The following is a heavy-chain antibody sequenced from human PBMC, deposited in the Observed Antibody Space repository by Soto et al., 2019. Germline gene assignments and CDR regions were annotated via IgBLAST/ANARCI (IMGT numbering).Heavy chain of an antibody. CDR1: GFTFSSYS. CDR2: ISSSSSYI. Sequence: EVQLVESGGGLVKPGGSLRLSCAASGFTFSSYSMNWVRQAPGKGLEWVSSISSSSSYIYYADSVKGRFTISRDNAKNSLYLQMNSLRAEDTAVYYCARGPRKGGATIDYWGQGTLVTVSS. J-gene: IGHJ4*02. V-gene: IGHV3-21*01. CDR3: ARGPRKGGATIDY. D-gene: IGHD1-26*01.